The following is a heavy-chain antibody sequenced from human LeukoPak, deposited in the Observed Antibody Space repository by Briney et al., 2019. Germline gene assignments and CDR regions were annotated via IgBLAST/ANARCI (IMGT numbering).Heavy chain of an antibody. CDR2: ISSSSNHK. D-gene: IGHD3-22*01. J-gene: IGHJ4*02. CDR3: ARSSDYYDSSGYQYYFDS. Sequence: GGSLRLSCAASGFTFSHYIMNWVRQTPGKGLEWVSSISSSSNHKYYADSVKGRFTISRDNAKNSLYLQMNSLRAEDTAVYYCARSSDYYDSSGYQYYFDSWGRGTLVTVSS. CDR1: GFTFSHYI. V-gene: IGHV3-21*01.